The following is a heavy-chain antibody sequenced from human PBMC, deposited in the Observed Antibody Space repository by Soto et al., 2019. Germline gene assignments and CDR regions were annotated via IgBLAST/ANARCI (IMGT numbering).Heavy chain of an antibody. Sequence: SVEVCSKASGGTFSSYAISWVRQAPGKGLEWMGGIIPIFGTANYAKEFQGRGTISAHESTSTAYMERSSLRSEDPAVYFCARATAGAGSYYYGMDVRRQGTTVTVSS. CDR3: ARATAGAGSYYYGMDV. D-gene: IGHD1-26*01. CDR1: GGTFSSYA. J-gene: IGHJ6*02. V-gene: IGHV1-69*13. CDR2: IIPIFGTA.